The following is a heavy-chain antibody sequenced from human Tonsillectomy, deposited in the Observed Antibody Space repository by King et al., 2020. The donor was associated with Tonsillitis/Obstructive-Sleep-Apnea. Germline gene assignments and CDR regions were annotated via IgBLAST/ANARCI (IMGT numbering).Heavy chain of an antibody. V-gene: IGHV3-30*18. J-gene: IGHJ4*02. Sequence: VQLVESGGGVVHPGRSLRLSCAASGFTFSAYGMHWVRQAPGKGLEWVAVISYDGSNKYYTDSVKGRFTISRDNSANTLFLQMSSLRDEDTAVYYCAKDPGVFCTTPSCHLWDYWGQGTLVTVSS. CDR2: ISYDGSNK. CDR1: GFTFSAYG. CDR3: AKDPGVFCTTPSCHLWDY. D-gene: IGHD2-8*01.